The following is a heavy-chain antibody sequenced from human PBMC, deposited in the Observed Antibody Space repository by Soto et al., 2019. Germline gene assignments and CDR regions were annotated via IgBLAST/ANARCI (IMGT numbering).Heavy chain of an antibody. J-gene: IGHJ4*02. CDR1: GFSISSSGYY. D-gene: IGHD5-18*01. CDR2: IYYSGST. Sequence: PSEALSFTCAVSGFSISSSGYYGGWIRQPPGKGLEWIGSIYYSGSTYYNPSLKSRVTISVDTSKNQFSLKLSSVTAADTAVYYCARHPRIQLWGMEWAFDYWGQGTLVTVSS. CDR3: ARHPRIQLWGMEWAFDY. V-gene: IGHV4-39*01.